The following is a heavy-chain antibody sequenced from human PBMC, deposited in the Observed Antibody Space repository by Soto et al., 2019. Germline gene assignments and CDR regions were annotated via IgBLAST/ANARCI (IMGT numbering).Heavy chain of an antibody. CDR1: GASITSGGFD. CDR2: IYYSGST. D-gene: IGHD6-19*01. CDR3: ARGIAVAAPVFDAFDI. V-gene: IGHV4-31*03. J-gene: IGHJ3*02. Sequence: QGRLRESGPGLVKPSQTLSLTCTVSGASITSGGFDWSWIRQHPGRGLEWIGYIYYSGSTYYNPSLKSRINISLDRSKNQFSLTLSSVTAADTAVYYCARGIAVAAPVFDAFDIWGLGTMVTVSS.